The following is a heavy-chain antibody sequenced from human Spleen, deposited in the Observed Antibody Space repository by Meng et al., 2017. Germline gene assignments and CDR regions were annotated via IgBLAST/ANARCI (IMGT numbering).Heavy chain of an antibody. CDR3: ARGSIWFGESP. V-gene: IGHV4-34*01. CDR2: INHSGST. D-gene: IGHD3-10*01. CDR1: GGSFSGYY. Sequence: SQTLSLTCAVYGGSFSGYYWSWIRQPPGKGLEWIGEINHSGSTNYNPSLKSRVTISVDTSKNQFSLKLSSVTAADTAVYYCARGSIWFGESPWGQGTLVTVSS. J-gene: IGHJ5*02.